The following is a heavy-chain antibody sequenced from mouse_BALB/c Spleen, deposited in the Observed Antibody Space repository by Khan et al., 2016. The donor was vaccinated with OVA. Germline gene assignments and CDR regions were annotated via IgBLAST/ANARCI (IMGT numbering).Heavy chain of an antibody. CDR2: IWSDGST. CDR3: ARQPYYHYYIMDY. J-gene: IGHJ4*01. V-gene: IGHV2-6-1*01. Sequence: QVTLKASGPALVAPSQSLSITCTISGLSLTNYGVHWVRQPPGKGLELLVVIWSDGSTTYNSALKSRLHISKDNSKSQVFLKMNSLQTDDTAMYYCARQPYYHYYIMDYWGQGTSVTVSS. D-gene: IGHD2-10*01. CDR1: GLSLTNYG.